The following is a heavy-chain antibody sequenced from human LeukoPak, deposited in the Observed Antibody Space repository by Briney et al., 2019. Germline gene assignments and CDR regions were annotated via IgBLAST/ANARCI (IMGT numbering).Heavy chain of an antibody. Sequence: XGLDXXGYIYYSGSTNYNPSLKSRVTISVDTSKNQFSLKLSSVTAADTAVYYCARQGGRYGKYDFDYWGQGTLVTVSS. CDR2: IYYSGST. J-gene: IGHJ4*02. V-gene: IGHV4-59*08. D-gene: IGHD1-26*01. CDR3: ARQGGRYGKYDFDY.